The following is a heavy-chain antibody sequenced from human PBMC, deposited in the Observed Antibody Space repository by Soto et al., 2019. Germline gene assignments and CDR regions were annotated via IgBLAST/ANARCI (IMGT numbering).Heavy chain of an antibody. J-gene: IGHJ3*02. CDR2: IYYSGST. Sequence: SETLSLTCTVSGGSISSYYWSWIRQPPGKGLEWIGYIYYSGSTNYNPSLKSRVTISVDTSKNQFSLKLSSVTAADTAVYYCDREGYRDAFDIWGQGTMVTVSS. CDR1: GGSISSYY. V-gene: IGHV4-59*01. D-gene: IGHD2-2*01. CDR3: DREGYRDAFDI.